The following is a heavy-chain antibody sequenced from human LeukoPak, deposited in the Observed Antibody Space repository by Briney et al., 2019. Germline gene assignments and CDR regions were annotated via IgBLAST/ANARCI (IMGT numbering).Heavy chain of an antibody. Sequence: SETLSLTCAVYGGSFSGYYWSWIRQPPGKGLEWIGEINHSGSTNYNPSLKSRVTISVDTSKNQFSLKLSSVTAADTAVYYCARRSGVVTASVWFDPWGQGTLVTVSS. CDR3: ARRSGVVTASVWFDP. D-gene: IGHD2-21*02. CDR2: INHSGST. V-gene: IGHV4-34*01. CDR1: GGSFSGYY. J-gene: IGHJ5*02.